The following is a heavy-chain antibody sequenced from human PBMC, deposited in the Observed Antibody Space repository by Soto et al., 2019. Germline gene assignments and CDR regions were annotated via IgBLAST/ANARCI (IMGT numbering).Heavy chain of an antibody. V-gene: IGHV4-39*01. Sequence: SETLSLTCTVSGGSISSSSYYWGWIRQPPGKGLEWIGSIYYSGSTYYNPSLKSRVTLSVDTSKNQFSLKLSSVTAADTAVYYCARGDSSTSCYAQENSEECYDAFDIWGQGTMVTVSS. J-gene: IGHJ3*02. CDR2: IYYSGST. CDR3: ARGDSSTSCYAQENSEECYDAFDI. CDR1: GGSISSSSYY. D-gene: IGHD2-2*01.